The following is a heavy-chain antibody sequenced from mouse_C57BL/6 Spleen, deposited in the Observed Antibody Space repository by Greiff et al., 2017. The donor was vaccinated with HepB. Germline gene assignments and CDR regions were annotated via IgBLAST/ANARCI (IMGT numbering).Heavy chain of an antibody. J-gene: IGHJ2*01. D-gene: IGHD2-3*01. CDR3: ARSADGYYVDY. CDR2: INPSSGYT. CDR1: GYTFTSYW. V-gene: IGHV1-7*01. Sequence: QVHVKQSGAELAKPGASVKLSCKASGYTFTSYWMHWVNQRPGQGLEWIGYINPSSGYTKYNQKFKDKATLTADKSSSTAYMQLSSLTYEGSAVYYCARSADGYYVDYWGQGTTLTVSS.